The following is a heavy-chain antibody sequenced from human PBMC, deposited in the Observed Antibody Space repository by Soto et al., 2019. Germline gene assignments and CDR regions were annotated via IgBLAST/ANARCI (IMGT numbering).Heavy chain of an antibody. Sequence: XVXLVQSGAEVKKPGASVKVSCKASGYTFTSYDINWVRQATGQGLEWMGWMNPNSGNTGYXXKXXXXXXXXXXXXXXXXXXXXXXXXXXXXXXXXXXXXXXGSSXXXXWFDPWGQGTL. CDR1: GYTFTSYD. CDR2: MNPNSGNT. V-gene: IGHV1-8*01. CDR3: XXXXXGSSXXXXWFDP. J-gene: IGHJ5*02.